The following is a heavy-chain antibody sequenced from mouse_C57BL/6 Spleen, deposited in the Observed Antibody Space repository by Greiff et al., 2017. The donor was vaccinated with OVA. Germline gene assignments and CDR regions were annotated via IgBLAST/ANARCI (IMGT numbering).Heavy chain of an antibody. J-gene: IGHJ1*03. Sequence: QVQLQQSGAELVKPGASVKLSCKASGYTFTSYWMHWVKQRPGQGLEWIGMIHPNSGSTNYNEKFKSKATLTVDKSSSTAYMQLSSLTSEDSAVYYCANWGDGWYFDVWGTGTTVTVSS. D-gene: IGHD4-1*01. CDR3: ANWGDGWYFDV. CDR1: GYTFTSYW. CDR2: IHPNSGST. V-gene: IGHV1-64*01.